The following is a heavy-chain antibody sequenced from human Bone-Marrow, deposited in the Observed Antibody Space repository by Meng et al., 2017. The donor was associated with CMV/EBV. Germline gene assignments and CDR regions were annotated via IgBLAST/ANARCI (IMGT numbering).Heavy chain of an antibody. J-gene: IGHJ4*02. V-gene: IGHV1-2*02. CDR3: ARDARGGQWLDMDY. D-gene: IGHD6-19*01. CDR1: GGTFSSYA. Sequence: AAVQDSCKASGGTFSSYAISWVRQAPGRGLEWMGWINPNSGGTNYAEKVQGRVTMTRDTSISTAYMELSRLRSDDTAVYYCARDARGGQWLDMDYWGQGTLVTVSS. CDR2: INPNSGGT.